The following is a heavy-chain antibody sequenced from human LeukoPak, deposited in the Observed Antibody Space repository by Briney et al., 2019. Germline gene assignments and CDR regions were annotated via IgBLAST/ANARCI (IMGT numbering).Heavy chain of an antibody. CDR1: GFTFSSYW. CDR3: AREGEVLYYDYVWGRPGYFDY. CDR2: IKEDGSEK. J-gene: IGHJ4*02. D-gene: IGHD3-16*01. V-gene: IGHV3-7*01. Sequence: GGSLRLSCAASGFTFSSYWMTWVRQAPGKGLEWVANIKEDGSEKHYGDSVKGRFTISRDNAKNSLYLQMNSLRAEDTAVYYCAREGEVLYYDYVWGRPGYFDYWGQGTLVTVSS.